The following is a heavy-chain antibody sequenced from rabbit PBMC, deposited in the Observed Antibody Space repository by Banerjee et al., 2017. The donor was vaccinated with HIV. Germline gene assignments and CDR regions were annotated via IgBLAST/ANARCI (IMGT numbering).Heavy chain of an antibody. D-gene: IGHD3-1*01. Sequence: QSLEESGGDLVKPGASLTLTCTASGFSFSSSYYMCWVRQAPGKGLEWIACTTTGSGSTYYASWAKGRFTISKTSSTTVTLQMTSLTAADTATYFCARGVLGGLLESLWGPGTLVTVS. CDR3: ARGVLGGLLESL. CDR1: GFSFSSSYY. V-gene: IGHV1S40*01. J-gene: IGHJ6*01. CDR2: TTTGSGST.